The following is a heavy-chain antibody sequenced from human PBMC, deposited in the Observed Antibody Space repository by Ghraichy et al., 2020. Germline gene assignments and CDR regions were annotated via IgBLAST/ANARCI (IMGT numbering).Heavy chain of an antibody. Sequence: GESLNISCTASGFTFSDAWMNWVRQAPGKGLEWVGRIRSRAAGGTTYYAASVRDRITISRDDSKNTLYLQMDSLKTEDTALYYCTTGHYGTWGRGTMVTVSS. CDR3: TTGHYGT. D-gene: IGHD1-7*01. CDR1: GFTFSDAW. J-gene: IGHJ3*01. V-gene: IGHV3-15*01. CDR2: IRSRAAGGTT.